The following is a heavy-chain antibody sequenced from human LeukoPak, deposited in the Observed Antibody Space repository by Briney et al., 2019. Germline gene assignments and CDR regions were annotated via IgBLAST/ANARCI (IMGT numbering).Heavy chain of an antibody. CDR2: IYYSGST. CDR3: ARHGSGPPWYFDL. CDR1: GGSISSGSYY. Sequence: PSETLSLTCTVSGGSISSGSYYWSWIRQPAGKGLEWIGYIYYSGSTNYNPSLKSRVTISVDTSKNQFSLKLSSVTAADTAVYYCARHGSGPPWYFDLWGRGTLVTVSS. D-gene: IGHD3-3*01. V-gene: IGHV4-61*10. J-gene: IGHJ2*01.